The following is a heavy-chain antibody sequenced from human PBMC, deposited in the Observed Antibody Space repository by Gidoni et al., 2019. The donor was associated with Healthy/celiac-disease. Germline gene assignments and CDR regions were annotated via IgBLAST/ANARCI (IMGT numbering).Heavy chain of an antibody. CDR1: GGSVSSGSYY. Sequence: QVQLQESGPGLVKPSETLSLTCTVSGGSVSSGSYYWSWIRQPPGKGLEWIGYIYYSGSTNYNPSLKSRVTISVDTSKNQFSLKLSSVTAADTAVYYCARATFTPNSSSWYGDWFDPWGQGTLVTVSS. D-gene: IGHD6-13*01. J-gene: IGHJ5*02. CDR3: ARATFTPNSSSWYGDWFDP. CDR2: IYYSGST. V-gene: IGHV4-61*01.